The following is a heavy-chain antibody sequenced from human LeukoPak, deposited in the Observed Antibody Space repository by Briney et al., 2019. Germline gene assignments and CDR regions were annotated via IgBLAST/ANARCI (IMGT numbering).Heavy chain of an antibody. D-gene: IGHD2-15*01. J-gene: IGHJ4*02. CDR3: ARDIVVVVAARFDY. Sequence: ASVKVSCKASGHTFTSYGISWVRQAPGQGLEWMGWISAYNGNTNYAQKLQGRVTMTTDTSTSTAYMELRSLRSDDTAVYYCARDIVVVVAARFDYWGQGTLVTVSS. V-gene: IGHV1-18*04. CDR1: GHTFTSYG. CDR2: ISAYNGNT.